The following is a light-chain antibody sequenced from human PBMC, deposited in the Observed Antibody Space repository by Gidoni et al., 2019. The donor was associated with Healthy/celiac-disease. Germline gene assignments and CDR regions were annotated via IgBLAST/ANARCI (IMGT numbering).Light chain of an antibody. CDR2: GAS. CDR1: QSVNSN. V-gene: IGKV3-15*01. CDR3: QQYNNWPYT. Sequence: DIVMTHSPATLSVSPVESATLSCRASQSVNSNLAWYQQKPGQAPRLLIYGASTRATGIPARFSGSGSGTEFTLTISSLQSEDFAVYYCQQYNNWPYTFGGGTKVEIK. J-gene: IGKJ4*01.